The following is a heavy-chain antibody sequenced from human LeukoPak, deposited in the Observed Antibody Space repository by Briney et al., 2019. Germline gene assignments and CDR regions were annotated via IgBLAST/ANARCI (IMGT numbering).Heavy chain of an antibody. Sequence: PSETQSFTCAVSGGSISSSNWWSWVRQPPGKGLEWIGEIYHSGSTNYNPSLKSRVTISVDKSKNQFSLKLSSVTAADTAVYYCARVQGELLGDDAFDIWGQGTMVTVTS. CDR1: GGSISSSNW. CDR3: ARVQGELLGDDAFDI. J-gene: IGHJ3*02. D-gene: IGHD1-26*01. CDR2: IYHSGST. V-gene: IGHV4-4*02.